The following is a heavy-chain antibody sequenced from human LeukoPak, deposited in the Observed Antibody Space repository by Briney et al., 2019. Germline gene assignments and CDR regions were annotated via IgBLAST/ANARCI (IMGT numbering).Heavy chain of an antibody. Sequence: GGSLRLSCAASGFTFSSYAMSWVRQAPGKGLEWVGRIKSKTDGGTTDYAAPVRGRFTISRDDSKNTLYLQMNSLKTEDTAVYYCTTDPTYYYDSSDYLGGGQGTLVSVSS. J-gene: IGHJ4*02. CDR1: GFTFSSYA. V-gene: IGHV3-15*01. D-gene: IGHD3-22*01. CDR2: IKSKTDGGTT. CDR3: TTDPTYYYDSSDYLG.